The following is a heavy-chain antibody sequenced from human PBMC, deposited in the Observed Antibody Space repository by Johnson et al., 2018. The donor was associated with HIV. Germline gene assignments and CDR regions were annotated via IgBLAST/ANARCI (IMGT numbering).Heavy chain of an antibody. D-gene: IGHD1-26*01. Sequence: EQLVESGGGLVQPGGSLRLSCAASGFTFDDYGMSWVRQAPGKGLEWGSGINWNGGRIGYADSVNGRFTISRDNAKNSLYLQMNSLRAEDTALYYCARTLKWELGLPDWDSFDIWGQGTMVTVSA. J-gene: IGHJ3*02. CDR3: ARTLKWELGLPDWDSFDI. V-gene: IGHV3-20*04. CDR1: GFTFDDYG. CDR2: INWNGGRI.